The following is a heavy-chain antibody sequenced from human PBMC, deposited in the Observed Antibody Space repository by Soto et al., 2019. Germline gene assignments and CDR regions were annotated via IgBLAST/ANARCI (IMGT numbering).Heavy chain of an antibody. D-gene: IGHD3-22*01. V-gene: IGHV1-69*13. CDR3: ARSGDSSGYYSVFDY. J-gene: IGHJ4*02. CDR2: IIPIFGTA. CDR1: GGTFSSYA. Sequence: ASVKVSCKASGGTFSSYAISWVRQAPGQGLEWMGGIIPIFGTANYAQKFQGRVTITADESTSTAYTELSSLRSEDTAVYYCARSGDSSGYYSVFDYWGQGTLVTVSS.